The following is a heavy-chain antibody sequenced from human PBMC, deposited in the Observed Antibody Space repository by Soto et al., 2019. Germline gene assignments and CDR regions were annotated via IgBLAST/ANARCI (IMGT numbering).Heavy chain of an antibody. D-gene: IGHD2-8*01. Sequence: QVQLVESGGGVVQPGRSLRLSCIASGFTFSRFSMHWVRQAPGKGLEWVAVVSHERNTTYYVDSVKGRFTISRDNSKNTLYLQMNSLRPDDTAVYYCARDGPNGPIDADYWGQGTLVTVSS. CDR2: VSHERNTT. V-gene: IGHV3-30-3*01. CDR1: GFTFSRFS. CDR3: ARDGPNGPIDADY. J-gene: IGHJ4*02.